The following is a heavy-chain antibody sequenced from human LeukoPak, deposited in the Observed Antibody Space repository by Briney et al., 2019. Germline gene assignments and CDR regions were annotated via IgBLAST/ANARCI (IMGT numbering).Heavy chain of an antibody. CDR3: ASVYEYDDHFT. CDR1: GAPLRSHY. D-gene: IGHD3-16*01. Sequence: SETLSLTCSVSGAPLRSHYRTWIRQSPEKGLEYIGHIYFSETTKYNPSLKSRASISADISKNQFSLNLRSVTAADTAVYYCASVYEYDDHFTWGQGTQVMVSS. J-gene: IGHJ4*02. CDR2: IYFSETT. V-gene: IGHV4-59*11.